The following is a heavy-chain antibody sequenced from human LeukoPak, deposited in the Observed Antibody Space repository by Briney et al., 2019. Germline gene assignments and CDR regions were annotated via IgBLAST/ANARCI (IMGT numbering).Heavy chain of an antibody. Sequence: KPSETLSLTCIVSDSSITSTYYWAWFRQPPGKGLEWIATVFRLQTVRTFNNPSLGSRVTMSLDPSHNQFSLNLTSVTAADTALYFCARVLHAPYLIDSWGQGTLVTVSS. J-gene: IGHJ4*02. CDR1: DSSITSTYY. D-gene: IGHD2-8*01. CDR2: VFRLQTVRT. V-gene: IGHV4-38-2*02. CDR3: ARVLHAPYLIDS.